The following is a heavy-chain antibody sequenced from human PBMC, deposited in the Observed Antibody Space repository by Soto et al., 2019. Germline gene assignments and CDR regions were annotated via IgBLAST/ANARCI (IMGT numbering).Heavy chain of an antibody. D-gene: IGHD2-15*01. Sequence: SETLSLSCTVTGGAIDRGGYYWSWIGQHPGVGLEWIGYIYYSGSTYYNPSLKSRVTISVDTSKNQFSLKLSSVTAADTAVYYCARVMRDCSGGSCYSGWFDPWGQGTLVTVS. V-gene: IGHV4-31*03. J-gene: IGHJ5*02. CDR2: IYYSGST. CDR1: GGAIDRGGYY. CDR3: ARVMRDCSGGSCYSGWFDP.